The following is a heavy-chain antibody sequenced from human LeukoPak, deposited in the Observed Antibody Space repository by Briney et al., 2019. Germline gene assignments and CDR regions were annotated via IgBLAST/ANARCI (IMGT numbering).Heavy chain of an antibody. J-gene: IGHJ4*02. V-gene: IGHV3-23*01. CDR2: ISGSGGST. Sequence: GGSLRLSCAASGFTFSSDGMSWVRQAPGKGLEWVSAISGSGGSTYYADSVKGRFAISRDNSKDTVYLQMNSLRAEDMAVYYCARDFQAATGANYLDYWGQGTLVTVSS. CDR3: ARDFQAATGANYLDY. CDR1: GFTFSSDG. D-gene: IGHD6-13*01.